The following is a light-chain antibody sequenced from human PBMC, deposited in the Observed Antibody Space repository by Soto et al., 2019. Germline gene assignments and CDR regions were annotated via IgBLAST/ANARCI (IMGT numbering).Light chain of an antibody. J-gene: IGKJ1*01. CDR1: QSVRSSY. CDR2: GAS. V-gene: IGKV3-20*01. Sequence: EIVLTQSPGTLSLPPGERATLSCRASQSVRSSYLAWYQQKFGQAPRLLIYGASSRATGIPDRFSGSASGTDFTLTISRLEPEDFAVYYCQQYGSSSWTFGQGTKVEIK. CDR3: QQYGSSSWT.